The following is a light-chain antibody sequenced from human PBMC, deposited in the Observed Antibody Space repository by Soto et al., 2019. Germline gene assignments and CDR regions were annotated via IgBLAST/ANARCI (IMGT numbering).Light chain of an antibody. J-gene: IGLJ1*01. Sequence: QSALTQPPSASGSPGQSVTISCTGTSSDVGGYNYVSWYQQHPGKAPKLMIYEVSKRPSGVPDRFSGSKSGNTASLTVSGLQAEDEADYYCSSDAGSNNPYVFGTGTKLTVL. V-gene: IGLV2-8*01. CDR1: SSDVGGYNY. CDR2: EVS. CDR3: SSDAGSNNPYV.